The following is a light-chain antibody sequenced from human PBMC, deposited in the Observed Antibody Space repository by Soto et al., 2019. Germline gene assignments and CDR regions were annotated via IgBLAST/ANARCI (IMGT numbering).Light chain of an antibody. CDR2: DVY. CDR3: CSFAGSFYV. Sequence: QSVLTQPRSVSGSPGQSVAISCSGTSSDVGGYNYVTWYQQYPGKAPKLMIYDVYKRPSGVPDRFSGSKSGNTASLIISGLQAADEADYYCCSFAGSFYVFGVGTKLTVL. V-gene: IGLV2-11*01. CDR1: SSDVGGYNY. J-gene: IGLJ1*01.